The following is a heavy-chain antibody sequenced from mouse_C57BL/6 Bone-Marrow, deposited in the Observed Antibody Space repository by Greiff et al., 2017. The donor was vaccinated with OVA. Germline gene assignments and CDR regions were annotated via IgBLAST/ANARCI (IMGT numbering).Heavy chain of an antibody. J-gene: IGHJ1*03. CDR1: GYTFTSYD. Sequence: QVQLQQSGPELVKPGASVKLSCKASGYTFTSYDINWVKQRPGQGLEWIGWIYPRDGSTKYNEKFKGKATLTVDTSSSTAYIELHSLTSADSAVYFFARSRYYFGSSYDWYFDVWGTGTTVTVSS. V-gene: IGHV1-85*01. D-gene: IGHD1-1*01. CDR3: ARSRYYFGSSYDWYFDV. CDR2: IYPRDGST.